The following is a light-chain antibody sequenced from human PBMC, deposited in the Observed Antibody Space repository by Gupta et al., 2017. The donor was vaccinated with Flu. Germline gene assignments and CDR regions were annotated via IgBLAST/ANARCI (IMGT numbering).Light chain of an antibody. CDR3: SSPTGSSTFVV. Sequence: VGSDDHVAWYQQHPGTLPKLLISEVSNRPSGVPDRFSGAKSGNTASMTTSGLQAAVEADYYCSSPTGSSTFVVFGGGTKLTVL. CDR1: VGSDDH. V-gene: IGLV2-18*03. CDR2: EVS. J-gene: IGLJ2*01.